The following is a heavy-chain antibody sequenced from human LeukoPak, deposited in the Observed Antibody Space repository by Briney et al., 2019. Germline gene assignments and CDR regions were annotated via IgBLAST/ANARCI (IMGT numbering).Heavy chain of an antibody. V-gene: IGHV4-59*01. CDR1: GGSISSYY. CDR2: IYYSGSSGST. CDR3: ARVSTTCSGYFPCDY. Sequence: SETLSLTCTVSGGSISSYYWSWIRQPPGKGLEWIGYIYYSGSSGSTNYNPSLKSRVTISVDTSKNQFFLKLSSVTAADTAVYYCARVSTTCSGYFPCDYWGQGTLVTVSS. D-gene: IGHD3-22*01. J-gene: IGHJ4*02.